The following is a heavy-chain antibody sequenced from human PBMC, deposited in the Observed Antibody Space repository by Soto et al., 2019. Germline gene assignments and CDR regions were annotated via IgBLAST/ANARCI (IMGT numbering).Heavy chain of an antibody. CDR3: ARDHPPYGGNACDY. V-gene: IGHV3-53*01. CDR2: IYSGGST. Sequence: PGGSLRLSCAASGFTVSSNYMSWVRQAPGKGLEWVSVIYSGGSTYYADSVKGRFTISRENSKNTLYLQMNSLRAEDTAVYYCARDHPPYGGNACDYWGQGTLVTVSS. D-gene: IGHD4-17*01. CDR1: GFTVSSNY. J-gene: IGHJ4*02.